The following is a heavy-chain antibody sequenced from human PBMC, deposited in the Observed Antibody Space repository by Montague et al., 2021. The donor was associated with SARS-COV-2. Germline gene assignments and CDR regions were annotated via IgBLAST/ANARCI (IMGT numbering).Heavy chain of an antibody. CDR1: GFTFSSYA. CDR3: AKGGERITMIVVVITLADFDY. D-gene: IGHD3-22*01. Sequence: SLRLSCAASGFTFSSYAMSWVRQAPGKGLEWVSAISGSGGGKSYADSVKGRFTISRDNSKKTLYRQMNSLRAEDTAVYYCAKGGERITMIVVVITLADFDYWGQGTLVTVSS. CDR2: ISGSGGGK. V-gene: IGHV3-23*01. J-gene: IGHJ4*02.